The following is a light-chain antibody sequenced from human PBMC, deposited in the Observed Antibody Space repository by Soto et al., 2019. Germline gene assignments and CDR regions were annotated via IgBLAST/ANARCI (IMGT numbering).Light chain of an antibody. CDR3: SSYTSSNTLGV. CDR2: DVT. J-gene: IGLJ1*01. V-gene: IGLV2-14*01. Sequence: QSALTQPASVAGSPGQSVTISCTRTRSDVGGYDYVSWYQQHPGKAPKLMIYDVTNRPSGVSNRFSGSKSGNTASLTISGLQAEDEADYYCSSYTSSNTLGVFGTGTKLTFL. CDR1: RSDVGGYDY.